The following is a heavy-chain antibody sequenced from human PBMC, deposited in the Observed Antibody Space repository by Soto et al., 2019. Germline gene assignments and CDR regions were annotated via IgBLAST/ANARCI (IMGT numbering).Heavy chain of an antibody. J-gene: IGHJ4*02. CDR2: INHSGST. CDR3: ARGRTLSYYYGSGSYYKFDY. CDR1: GGSFSGYY. V-gene: IGHV4-34*01. Sequence: SETLSLTCAVYGGSFSGYYWSWIRQPPGKGLEWIGEINHSGSTNYNPSLKSRVTISVDTSKNQFSLKLSSVTAADTAVYYCARGRTLSYYYGSGSYYKFDYWGQGTLVTVSS. D-gene: IGHD3-10*01.